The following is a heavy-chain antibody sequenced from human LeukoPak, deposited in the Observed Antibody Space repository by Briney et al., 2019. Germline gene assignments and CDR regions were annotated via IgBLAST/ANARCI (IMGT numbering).Heavy chain of an antibody. V-gene: IGHV3-48*03. CDR3: ARDGMVRGVIIWDAFDI. CDR2: IRSGGITT. D-gene: IGHD3-10*01. Sequence: GGSLRLSCAASGFTFSSYEMNWVRQAPGKGLEWVSFIRSGGITTYYAESVKGRFTISRDNAKNTLYLQMNSLRAEDTAVYYCARDGMVRGVIIWDAFDIWGQGTMVTVSS. J-gene: IGHJ3*02. CDR1: GFTFSSYE.